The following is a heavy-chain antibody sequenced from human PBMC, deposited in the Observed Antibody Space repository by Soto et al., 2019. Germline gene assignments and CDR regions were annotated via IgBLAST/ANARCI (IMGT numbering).Heavy chain of an antibody. D-gene: IGHD3-9*01. CDR3: ARDGVYDVLSGHYILLYYLDN. CDR1: GYTFTTYS. Sequence: ASVKVSCKASGYTFTTYSMYWVRQTPGHGLEWMGVINPSGGRTSYAQKFQGRVTMTRDTSTSTVHMELSNLRSEDTAVYFCARDGVYDVLSGHYILLYYLDNWGLGTLVTVSS. V-gene: IGHV1-46*01. J-gene: IGHJ4*02. CDR2: INPSGGRT.